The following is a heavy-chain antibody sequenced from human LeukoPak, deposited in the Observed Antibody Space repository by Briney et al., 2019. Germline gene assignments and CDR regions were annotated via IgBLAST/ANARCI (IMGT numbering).Heavy chain of an antibody. V-gene: IGHV3-20*04. CDR3: AKDPGLLLNWFDP. Sequence: GGSLRLSCAASGFTFDDYGMSWVRQAPGKGLEWVSGINWNGGSTGYADSVKGRFTISRDNAKNSLYLQMNSLRAEDTAVYYCAKDPGLLLNWFDPWGQGTLVTVSS. D-gene: IGHD2/OR15-2a*01. CDR2: INWNGGST. CDR1: GFTFDDYG. J-gene: IGHJ5*02.